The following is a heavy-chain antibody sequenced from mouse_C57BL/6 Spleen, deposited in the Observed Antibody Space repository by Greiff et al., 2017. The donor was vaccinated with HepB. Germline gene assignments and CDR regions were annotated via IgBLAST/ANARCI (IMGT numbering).Heavy chain of an antibody. CDR3: ARENYGSSYGAMDY. D-gene: IGHD1-1*01. J-gene: IGHJ4*01. V-gene: IGHV1-63*01. CDR2: IYPGGGYT. Sequence: VKLVESGAELVRPGTSVKMSCKASGYTFTNYWIGWAKQRPGHGLEWIGDIYPGGGYTNYNEKFKGKATLTADKSSSTAYMQFSSLTSEDSAIYYCARENYGSSYGAMDYWGQGTSVTVSS. CDR1: GYTFTNYW.